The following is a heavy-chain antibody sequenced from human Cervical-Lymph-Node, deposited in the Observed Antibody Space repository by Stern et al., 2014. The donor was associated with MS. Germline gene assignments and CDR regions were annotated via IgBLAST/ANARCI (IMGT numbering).Heavy chain of an antibody. Sequence: QVQLQESGPGLVKPSETLSLTCSVSGGSISSYYWNWIRQPPGKGLEWIANVHYSGTTNYNPSLKRRVTILLDTSMKKISLKLTSVTAADTAVYYCAGSGTYYPDYWGQGILVTVSS. D-gene: IGHD3-3*01. V-gene: IGHV4-59*08. CDR1: GGSISSYY. CDR3: AGSGTYYPDY. J-gene: IGHJ4*02. CDR2: VHYSGTT.